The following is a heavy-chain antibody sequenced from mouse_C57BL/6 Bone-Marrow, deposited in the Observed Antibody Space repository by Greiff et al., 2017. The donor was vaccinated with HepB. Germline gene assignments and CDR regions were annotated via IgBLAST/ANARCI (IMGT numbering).Heavy chain of an antibody. CDR3: AFDDYDYFDY. J-gene: IGHJ2*01. D-gene: IGHD2-4*01. Sequence: QVQLQQSGAELARPGASVKMSCKASGYTFTSYTMHWVKQRPGQGLEWIGYINPSSGYTKYNQKFKDKATLTADKSSSTAYMQLSSLTSEDSAVYYCAFDDYDYFDYGGQGTTITVSS. V-gene: IGHV1-4*01. CDR1: GYTFTSYT. CDR2: INPSSGYT.